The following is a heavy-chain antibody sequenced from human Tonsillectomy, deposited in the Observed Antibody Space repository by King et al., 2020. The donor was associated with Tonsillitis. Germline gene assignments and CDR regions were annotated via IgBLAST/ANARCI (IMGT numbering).Heavy chain of an antibody. CDR2: IYSGGST. V-gene: IGHV3-66*04. Sequence: VQLVESGGGLVQPGGSLRLSCAASGFTVSGNYMSWLRQAPGKGLEWVSVIYSGGSTYYADTVKGRFTISRDNSKNTLYLQMNSLRAEDTALYYCARHRGVGTPEDAFDIWGQGTMVTVS. J-gene: IGHJ3*02. D-gene: IGHD4-23*01. CDR1: GFTVSGNY. CDR3: ARHRGVGTPEDAFDI.